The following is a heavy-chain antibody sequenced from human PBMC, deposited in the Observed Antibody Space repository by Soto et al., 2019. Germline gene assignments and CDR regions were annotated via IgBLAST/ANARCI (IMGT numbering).Heavy chain of an antibody. J-gene: IGHJ4*02. D-gene: IGHD4-17*01. Sequence: GSLRLSCAASGFTFSSYAMSWVRQAPGKGLEWVSGISDSGDSAYYADSVKGRFTISRDNSKNTLYLQMNSLRAEDTAVYYCAKDVSYGGKRPYYFDYWGQGTLVTVSS. CDR1: GFTFSSYA. CDR3: AKDVSYGGKRPYYFDY. V-gene: IGHV3-23*01. CDR2: ISDSGDSA.